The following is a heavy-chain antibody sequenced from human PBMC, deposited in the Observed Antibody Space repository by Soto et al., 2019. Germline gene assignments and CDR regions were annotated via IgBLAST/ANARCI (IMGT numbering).Heavy chain of an antibody. CDR1: GFSFSDSA. CDR2: TSYHSFGT. J-gene: IGHJ4*02. Sequence: GGSLRLSCVASGFSFSDSAMFWVRQAPGKGLEWVATTSYHSFGTHYADSVKGRFTISRDNSKDTVWLQMNGLRAEDTAVYYCAKDPSTGPADFWGQGTLVTVSS. CDR3: AKDPSTGPADF. D-gene: IGHD3-9*01. V-gene: IGHV3-23*01.